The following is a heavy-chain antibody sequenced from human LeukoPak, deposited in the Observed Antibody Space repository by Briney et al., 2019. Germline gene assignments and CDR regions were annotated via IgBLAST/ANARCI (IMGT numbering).Heavy chain of an antibody. D-gene: IGHD3-16*01. V-gene: IGHV1-46*01. CDR3: ARGLTFGGVTNDAFDI. CDR1: GYTFTSYY. CDR2: INPTGGST. Sequence: GASVKVSCKASGYTFTSYYMNRVRQAPGQGLEWMGIINPTGGSTSYAQKFQGRVTMTRDTSTSTVYMELSSLRSEDTAVYYCARGLTFGGVTNDAFDIWGQGTMVTVSS. J-gene: IGHJ3*02.